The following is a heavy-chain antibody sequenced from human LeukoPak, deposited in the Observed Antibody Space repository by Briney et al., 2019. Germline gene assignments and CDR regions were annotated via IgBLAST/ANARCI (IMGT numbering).Heavy chain of an antibody. CDR3: ARGYCSGGSCYSYYYYNYMDV. CDR1: GGSISSSSYY. CDR2: IHYSGST. V-gene: IGHV4-39*07. D-gene: IGHD2-15*01. Sequence: SSETLSLTCTVSGGSISSSSYYWGWIRQPPGKGLEWIGSIHYSGSTNYNPSLKSRVTISVDTSKNQFSLKLSSVTAADTAVYYCARGYCSGGSCYSYYYYNYMDVWGKGTTVTVSS. J-gene: IGHJ6*03.